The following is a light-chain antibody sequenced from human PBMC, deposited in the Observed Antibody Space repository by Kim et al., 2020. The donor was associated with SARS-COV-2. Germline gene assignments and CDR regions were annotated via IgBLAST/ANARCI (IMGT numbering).Light chain of an antibody. CDR2: WAS. CDR1: QTVLYNSNNKNY. Sequence: RATLNCKSSQTVLYNSNNKNYLAGYQQKPGQAPKLLIYWASIRESGVSDRFSGSGSETDFTLTISSLQAEDVAVYYCQQYYSTPPSVGQGTKLEI. J-gene: IGKJ2*03. CDR3: QQYYSTPPS. V-gene: IGKV4-1*01.